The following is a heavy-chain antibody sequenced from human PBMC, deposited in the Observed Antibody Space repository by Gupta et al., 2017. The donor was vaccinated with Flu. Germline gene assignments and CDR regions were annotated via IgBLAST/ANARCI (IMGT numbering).Heavy chain of an antibody. J-gene: IGHJ4*02. D-gene: IGHD2/OR15-2a*01. CDR2: IRSKFDGGTT. V-gene: IGHV3-15*01. CDR3: ATDKTFYDSAPCFDN. CDR1: GFTFRHAW. Sequence: EGQLVVSVGGWVMLGESLRLSGAASGFTFRHAWISWVRQAPGKGLEWVGRIRSKFDGGTTDYASPVKGRFTISRDDSQNTLYLQMSSLKTADTAVYYCATDKTFYDSAPCFDNWGQGTLVTVSS.